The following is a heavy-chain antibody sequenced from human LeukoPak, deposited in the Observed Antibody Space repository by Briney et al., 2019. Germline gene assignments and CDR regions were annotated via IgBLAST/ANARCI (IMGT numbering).Heavy chain of an antibody. CDR3: ARGGVAHYYDSSGYYYSRDNWFDP. V-gene: IGHV1-2*06. Sequence: GASVKVSCKASGYTFTGYYMHWVRQAPGQGLEWMGRINPNSGGTNYAQKFQGRVTMTRDTSISTAYMELSRLRSGDTAVYYCARGGVAHYYDSSGYYYSRDNWFDPWGQGTLVTVSS. CDR2: INPNSGGT. J-gene: IGHJ5*02. CDR1: GYTFTGYY. D-gene: IGHD3-22*01.